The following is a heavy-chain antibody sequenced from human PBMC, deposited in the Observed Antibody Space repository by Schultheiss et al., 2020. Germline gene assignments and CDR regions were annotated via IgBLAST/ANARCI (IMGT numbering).Heavy chain of an antibody. CDR2: ISYDGSNK. Sequence: GGSLRLSCAASGFTFDDYGMSWVRQAPGKGLEWVAVISYDGSNKYYADSVKGRFTISRDNSKNTLYLQTNSLRAEDTAVYYCARDFSRVGLAAAGSEYWGQGTLVTVSS. CDR3: ARDFSRVGLAAAGSEY. D-gene: IGHD6-13*01. V-gene: IGHV3-30*03. J-gene: IGHJ4*02. CDR1: GFTFDDYG.